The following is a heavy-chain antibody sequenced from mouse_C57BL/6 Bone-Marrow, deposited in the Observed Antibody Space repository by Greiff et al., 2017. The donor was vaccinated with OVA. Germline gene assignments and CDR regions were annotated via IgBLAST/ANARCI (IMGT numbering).Heavy chain of an antibody. D-gene: IGHD1-1*01. CDR3: TRKAYGSTPYWYFDV. Sequence: VQLQQSVAELVRPGASVKLSCTASGFNIKNTYMHWVKQRPEQGLEWIGRIDPANGNTKYAPKFPGKATITADTSSNTAYLQLSSLTSEDTAIYYCTRKAYGSTPYWYFDVWGTGTTVTVSS. V-gene: IGHV14-3*01. CDR2: IDPANGNT. J-gene: IGHJ1*03. CDR1: GFNIKNTY.